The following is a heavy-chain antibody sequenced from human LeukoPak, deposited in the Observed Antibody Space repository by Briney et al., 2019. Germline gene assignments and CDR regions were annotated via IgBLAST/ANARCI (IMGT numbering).Heavy chain of an antibody. CDR1: GFTFSSYE. Sequence: GGSLRLSCAASGFTFSSYEMNWVRQAPGKGLEWVLYISSSGSTKYYAASVKGRFTISRDNAKNSLYLQMNSLRAEDTAVYYCARVQRGLAARGGVDYWGQGTLVTVSS. V-gene: IGHV3-48*03. D-gene: IGHD6-6*01. CDR2: ISSSGSTK. J-gene: IGHJ4*02. CDR3: ARVQRGLAARGGVDY.